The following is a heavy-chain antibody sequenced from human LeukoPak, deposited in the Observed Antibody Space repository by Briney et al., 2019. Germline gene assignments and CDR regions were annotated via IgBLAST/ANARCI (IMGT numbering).Heavy chain of an antibody. CDR2: IYTSGST. J-gene: IGHJ4*02. D-gene: IGHD6-19*01. Sequence: SETLSLICTVSGASISSYYWSWVRQPAGKGLEWIGRIYTSGSTNYNPSLKSRVTMSVDTSKNQCSLKLPSVTAADTALYYCARDQGIAVAGLYFDYWGQGTLVTVSS. CDR3: ARDQGIAVAGLYFDY. CDR1: GASISSYY. V-gene: IGHV4-4*07.